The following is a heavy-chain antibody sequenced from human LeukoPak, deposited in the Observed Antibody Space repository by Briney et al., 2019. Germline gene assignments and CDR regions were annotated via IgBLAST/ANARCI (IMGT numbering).Heavy chain of an antibody. J-gene: IGHJ3*02. V-gene: IGHV3-23*01. Sequence: GGSLRLSCAASGFTYSSYAMSWVRQAPGKGLEWVSAISGSGGSTYYADSVKGRFTISRDNSKNTLYLQMNSLRAEDTAVYYCARGSYYGSAFDIWGQGTMVTVSP. CDR2: ISGSGGST. CDR3: ARGSYYGSAFDI. D-gene: IGHD1-26*01. CDR1: GFTYSSYA.